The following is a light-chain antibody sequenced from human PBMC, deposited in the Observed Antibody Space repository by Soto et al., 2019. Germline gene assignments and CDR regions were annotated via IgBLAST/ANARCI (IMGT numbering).Light chain of an antibody. V-gene: IGLV2-11*01. CDR2: DVA. CDR3: CSYAGSYTLI. Sequence: QSVLTQPPSASGTPGQRVTISCSGSSSNIGSNYVSWYQQHPGKAPKLLISDVANRASGVPDRFSGSKSGNTASLTISGLQPDDEAEYFCCSYAGSYTLIFGGGTKLTVL. J-gene: IGLJ2*01. CDR1: SSNIGSNY.